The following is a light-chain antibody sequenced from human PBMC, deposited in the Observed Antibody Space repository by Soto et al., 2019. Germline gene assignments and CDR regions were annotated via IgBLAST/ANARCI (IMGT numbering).Light chain of an antibody. CDR3: AAWDDSLKV. CDR2: RNN. V-gene: IGLV1-47*01. CDR1: SSNIGSNY. Sequence: QLVLTQPPSASGTPGQRVTISCSGSSSNIGSNYVYWYQQLPGTAPKLLIYRNNQRPSGVPDLFSYSKSGTSASLTISGLRYEDEADYYCAAWDDSLKVFGGGTKLTVL. J-gene: IGLJ3*02.